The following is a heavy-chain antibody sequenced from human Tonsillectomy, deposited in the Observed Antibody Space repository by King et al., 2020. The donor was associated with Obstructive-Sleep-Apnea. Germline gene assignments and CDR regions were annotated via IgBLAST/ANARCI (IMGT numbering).Heavy chain of an antibody. V-gene: IGHV4-31*03. CDR2: IYDSGST. Sequence: QVQLQESGPGLVKPSQTLSLPCTVSGGSIISGGYHWSWIRQHPGKGLEWVGYIYDSGSTSYNPSHKGRIAISVDTSKNQFSLKLRSVTAADTAVYYCARLPGGNYGMDVWGQGTTVTVSS. D-gene: IGHD3-16*01. J-gene: IGHJ6*02. CDR1: GGSIISGGYH. CDR3: ARLPGGNYGMDV.